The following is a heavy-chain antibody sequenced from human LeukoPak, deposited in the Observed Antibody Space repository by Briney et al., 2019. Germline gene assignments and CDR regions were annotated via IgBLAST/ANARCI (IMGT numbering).Heavy chain of an antibody. Sequence: SVKVSCKASGGTFSSYAISWVRQAPGQGLEWMGGTIPIFGTANYAQKFQGRVTITADESTSTAYMELSSLRSEDTAVYYCASPNYRNYYYMDVWGKGTTVTVSS. J-gene: IGHJ6*03. CDR2: TIPIFGTA. V-gene: IGHV1-69*13. CDR3: ASPNYRNYYYMDV. D-gene: IGHD4/OR15-4a*01. CDR1: GGTFSSYA.